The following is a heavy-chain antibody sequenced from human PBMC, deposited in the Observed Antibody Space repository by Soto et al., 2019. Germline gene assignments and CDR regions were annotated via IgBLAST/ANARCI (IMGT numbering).Heavy chain of an antibody. CDR1: GFSFSGYN. CDR2: ISGDSNYI. CDR3: ARVVYFDRSAYGL. Sequence: EVQLVESGGGLVKPGGSLRLSCAASGFSFSGYNMNWVRQAPGKGLEWVSSISGDSNYIYYADSVQGRFTISRDNAKNSVYLQMNSLRAGDTAVYYCARVVYFDRSAYGLWGQGTMVTVSS. D-gene: IGHD3-22*01. J-gene: IGHJ3*01. V-gene: IGHV3-21*01.